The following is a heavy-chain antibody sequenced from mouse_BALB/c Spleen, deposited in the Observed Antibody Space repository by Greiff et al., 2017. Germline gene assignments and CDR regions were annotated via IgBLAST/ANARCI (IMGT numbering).Heavy chain of an antibody. D-gene: IGHD2-3*01. CDR1: GFTFSSYA. V-gene: IGHV5-6-5*01. J-gene: IGHJ3*01. CDR3: ARGGGWLLQFAY. Sequence: EVQVVESGGGLVKPGGSLKLSCAASGFTFSSYAMSWVRQTPEKRLEWVASISSGGSTYYPDSVKGRFTISRDNARNILYLQMSSLRSEDTAMYYCARGGGWLLQFAYWGQGTLVTVSA. CDR2: ISSGGST.